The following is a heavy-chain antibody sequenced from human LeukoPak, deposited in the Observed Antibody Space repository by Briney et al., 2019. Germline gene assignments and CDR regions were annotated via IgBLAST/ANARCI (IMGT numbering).Heavy chain of an antibody. CDR3: ARARGTYFEAFDI. V-gene: IGHV3-66*01. CDR1: GFTVSNNY. D-gene: IGHD1-26*01. Sequence: QPGGSLRLSCAASGFTVSNNYMSWVRQAPGKGLEWVSVIYSGGSTYYADSVKGRFTISRDNSKNTLYLQVNSLRVEDTAVYFCARARGTYFEAFDIWGRGTMVTVSP. J-gene: IGHJ3*02. CDR2: IYSGGST.